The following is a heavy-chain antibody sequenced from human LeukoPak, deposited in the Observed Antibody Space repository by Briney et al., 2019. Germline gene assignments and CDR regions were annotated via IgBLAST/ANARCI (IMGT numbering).Heavy chain of an antibody. CDR2: ISGTGSDT. D-gene: IGHD1-14*01. CDR1: GFTFSSYS. Sequence: GGPLRLSCAASGFTFSSYSMNWVRQAPGKGLEWVSSISGTGSDTYYTDSLKGRFTVSRDNAKNSLYLQMNSLRAEDTAVYYCARDVYRIFDYWGLGTLVTVSS. V-gene: IGHV3-21*01. CDR3: ARDVYRIFDY. J-gene: IGHJ4*02.